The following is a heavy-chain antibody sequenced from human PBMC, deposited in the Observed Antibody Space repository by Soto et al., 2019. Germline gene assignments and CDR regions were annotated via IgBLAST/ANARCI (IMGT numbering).Heavy chain of an antibody. Sequence: SETLSLTCTVSGGSMRNYFWTWIRQPPGKGLEWIGYIHYSGTTSFFPSYNPSLRSRVTISEDTSKDQFSLKLLSVTTADTALYFCAAGEASSRNLAPYYLDFLGQGTLVAVSS. CDR3: AAGEASSRNLAPYYLDF. CDR1: GGSMRNYF. V-gene: IGHV4-59*01. CDR2: IHYSGTT. J-gene: IGHJ4*02. D-gene: IGHD6-13*01.